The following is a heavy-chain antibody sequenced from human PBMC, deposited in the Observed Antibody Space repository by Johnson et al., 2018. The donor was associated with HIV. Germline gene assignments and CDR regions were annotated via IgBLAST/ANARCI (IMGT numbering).Heavy chain of an antibody. Sequence: VQLVESGGGLIQPGGSLRLSCAASGFTVSSNYMSWVRQAPGKGLEWVSVIYSGGSTYYADSVKGRFTISRDNAKNSLYLQMNSLRAEDTALYYCAKDLYDSSGYGAFDIWGQGTMVTVSS. V-gene: IGHV3-53*01. CDR2: IYSGGST. D-gene: IGHD3-22*01. CDR1: GFTVSSNY. CDR3: AKDLYDSSGYGAFDI. J-gene: IGHJ3*02.